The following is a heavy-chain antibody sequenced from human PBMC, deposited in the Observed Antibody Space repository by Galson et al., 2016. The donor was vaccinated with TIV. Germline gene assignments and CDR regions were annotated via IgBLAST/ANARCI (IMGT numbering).Heavy chain of an antibody. CDR3: IREGSTVTMHHYFGMDV. D-gene: IGHD4-11*01. V-gene: IGHV4-38-2*02. CDR2: IYESGTT. CDR1: GYSIKSGYF. Sequence: TLSLTCSVSGYSIKSGYFLGLILHPPGKCLKWRGRIYESGTTYSNPSLKSRLTMSVDTSKNQFSLKLSSVTAADTAVYYCIREGSTVTMHHYFGMDVWGQG. J-gene: IGHJ6*02.